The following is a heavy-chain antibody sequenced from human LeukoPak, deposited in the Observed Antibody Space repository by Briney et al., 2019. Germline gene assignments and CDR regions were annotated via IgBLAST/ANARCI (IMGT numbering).Heavy chain of an antibody. J-gene: IGHJ4*02. Sequence: PGGSLRLSCAASGFTFSSYWMHWVRHAPGKGLVWVSRINSDGSSTSYADSVKGRFTISRDNAKNTLYLQMNSLRAEDTAVYYCARGRYSGSYFDYWGQGTLVTVSS. V-gene: IGHV3-74*01. CDR2: INSDGSST. CDR1: GFTFSSYW. D-gene: IGHD1-26*01. CDR3: ARGRYSGSYFDY.